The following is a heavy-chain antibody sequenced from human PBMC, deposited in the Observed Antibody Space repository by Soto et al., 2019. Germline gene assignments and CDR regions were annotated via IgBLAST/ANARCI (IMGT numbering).Heavy chain of an antibody. J-gene: IGHJ6*02. D-gene: IGHD3-10*01. CDR3: ARDLRGGSYGMDV. Sequence: QVQLQESGPGLVKPSQTLSLTCTVSGGSINNGGYYWSWIRQHPVKGLEWIGYIFYSGSTYYNPSLKSRVTISVDTSKNQFSLKLSSVTAADTAVYYCARDLRGGSYGMDVWGQGTTVTVSS. CDR1: GGSINNGGYY. CDR2: IFYSGST. V-gene: IGHV4-31*03.